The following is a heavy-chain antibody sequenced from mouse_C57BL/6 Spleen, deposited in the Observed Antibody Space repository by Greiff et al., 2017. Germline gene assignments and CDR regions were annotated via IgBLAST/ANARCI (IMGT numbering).Heavy chain of an antibody. V-gene: IGHV1-80*01. J-gene: IGHJ1*03. Sequence: LVESGAELVKPGASVKISCKASGYAFSSYWMNWVKQRPGKGLEWIGQIYPGDGDTNYNGKFKGKATLTADKSSSTAYMQLSSLTSEDSAVYFCSRGAGYYGSSYGYFDVWGTGTTVTVSS. CDR2: IYPGDGDT. CDR3: SRGAGYYGSSYGYFDV. D-gene: IGHD1-1*01. CDR1: GYAFSSYW.